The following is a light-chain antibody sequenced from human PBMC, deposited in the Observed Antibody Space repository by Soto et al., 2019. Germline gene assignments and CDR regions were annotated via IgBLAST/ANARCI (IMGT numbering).Light chain of an antibody. CDR1: QSVSTF. Sequence: EIVLTQSPATLSLSPGERATLSCRASQSVSTFLAWYQQKPGQPPRLLIYDSSTRATGFPDRFSGSGSGTDSTLTIIRLEPEDFAVYYCQQYGSSPLTFGGGTKVDIK. V-gene: IGKV3-20*01. CDR2: DSS. CDR3: QQYGSSPLT. J-gene: IGKJ4*01.